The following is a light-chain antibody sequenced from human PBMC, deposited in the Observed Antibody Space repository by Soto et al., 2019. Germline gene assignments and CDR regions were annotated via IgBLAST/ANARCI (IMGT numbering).Light chain of an antibody. CDR3: QQSYSSPWT. V-gene: IGKV1-39*01. CDR1: QDINTY. J-gene: IGKJ1*01. Sequence: IQMTQSPSSLSTSLGDRVTITCRASQDINTYLSWFQQKPGKAPKLLIYATSNLQNGVPSRFSGSGAGTDFTLTISSLQPEDFATYYGQQSYSSPWTFGQGTKVE. CDR2: ATS.